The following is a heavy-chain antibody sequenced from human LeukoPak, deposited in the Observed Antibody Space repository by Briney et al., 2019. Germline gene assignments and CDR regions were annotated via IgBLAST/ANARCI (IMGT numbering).Heavy chain of an antibody. Sequence: GGSLRLSCAASGFTFDDYTMHWVRQAPGKGLEWVSLISWDGGRTDYADSVKGRFNISRDNNKNSLYLQMNSLRTEDTALYYCAKDMGSSGSSWWSFDYWGQGTPVTVSS. D-gene: IGHD6-13*01. CDR1: GFTFDDYT. V-gene: IGHV3-43*01. J-gene: IGHJ4*02. CDR3: AKDMGSSGSSWWSFDY. CDR2: ISWDGGRT.